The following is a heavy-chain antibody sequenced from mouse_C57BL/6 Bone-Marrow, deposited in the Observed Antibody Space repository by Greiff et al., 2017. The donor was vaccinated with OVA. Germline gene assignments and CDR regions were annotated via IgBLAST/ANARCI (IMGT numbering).Heavy chain of an antibody. CDR1: GFTFSSYA. CDR2: ISAGGSYT. D-gene: IGHD1-1*01. V-gene: IGHV5-4*01. CDR3: AGSGTVSTTVVALDY. J-gene: IGHJ2*01. Sequence: EVQVVESGGGLVKPGGSLKLSCAASGFTFSSYAMSWVRQTPEKRLEWVATISAGGSYTYYQDNVKGRFTISRDNAKNNLYLQMSHLKSEDSAVYYCAGSGTVSTTVVALDYWGQGTTLTVSS.